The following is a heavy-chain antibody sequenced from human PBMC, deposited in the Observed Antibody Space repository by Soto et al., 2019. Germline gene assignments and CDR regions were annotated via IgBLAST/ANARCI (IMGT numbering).Heavy chain of an antibody. CDR3: ASSSVTVTTEVYYYCGMDV. D-gene: IGHD4-17*01. CDR1: GFTVSSNY. Sequence: EVQLVETGGGLIQPGGSLRLSCAASGFTVSSNYMSWVRQAPGKGLEWVSVIYSGGSTYYADSVKGRFTISRDNSKNTLYLQMNSLRAEDTAVYYCASSSVTVTTEVYYYCGMDVWGQGTTVTV. CDR2: IYSGGST. V-gene: IGHV3-53*02. J-gene: IGHJ6*02.